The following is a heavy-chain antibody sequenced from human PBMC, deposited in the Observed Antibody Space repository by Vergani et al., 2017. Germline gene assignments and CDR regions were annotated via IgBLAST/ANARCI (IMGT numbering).Heavy chain of an antibody. V-gene: IGHV4-39*01. CDR2: IYNSGNG. J-gene: IGHJ2*01. Sequence: QMQLQESGPGLVKASETLSLTCTVSGDSIISRSYYWGWIRQPPGKGLEWIGSIYNSGNGESSSSLKSRVTISADTSKNQFSLRLTSVTAADTAVDYCASGKYYSDSTSHFRGRYFDVWGRGTLVTVPS. D-gene: IGHD3-16*01. CDR3: ASGKYYSDSTSHFRGRYFDV. CDR1: GDSIISRSYY.